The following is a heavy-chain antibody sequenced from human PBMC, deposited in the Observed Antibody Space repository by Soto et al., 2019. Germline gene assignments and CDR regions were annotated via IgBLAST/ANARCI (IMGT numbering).Heavy chain of an antibody. CDR3: ARGHPNYDYGSESYLRYYYGMDV. CDR1: GYTLPSYA. D-gene: IGHD3-10*01. V-gene: IGHV1-3*01. CDR2: INAGNGNT. J-gene: IGHJ6*02. Sequence: ASVKVSCKASGYTLPSYAMHWVRQAPGQRLEWMGWINAGNGNTKYSQKFQGRVTITRDTSASTAYMELSSLRSEDTAVYYCARGHPNYDYGSESYLRYYYGMDVWGQGTTVTVSS.